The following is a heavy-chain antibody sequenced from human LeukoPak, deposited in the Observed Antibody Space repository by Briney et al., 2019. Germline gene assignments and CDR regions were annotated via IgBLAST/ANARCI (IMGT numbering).Heavy chain of an antibody. CDR1: GGSISSGGYS. CDR3: AGGFQSSGYGFDI. V-gene: IGHV4-30-2*01. CDR2: IYHSGST. Sequence: SQTLSLTCAVSGGSISSGGYSWSWIRQPPGKGLEWIGYIYHSGSTYYNPSLKSRVTISVDRSKNQFSLQLNSVTPEDTAVYYCAGGFQSSGYGFDIWGQGTMVTVSS. D-gene: IGHD6-19*01. J-gene: IGHJ3*02.